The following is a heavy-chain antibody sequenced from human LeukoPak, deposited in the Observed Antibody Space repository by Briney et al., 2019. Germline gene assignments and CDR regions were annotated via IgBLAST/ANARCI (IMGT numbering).Heavy chain of an antibody. CDR1: GFTFSSYS. J-gene: IGHJ4*02. V-gene: IGHV3-21*01. Sequence: PGGSLRLSCAASGFTFSSYSMNWVRQAPGKGLEWVSSISSSSSYIYYADSVKGRFTISRDNAKNSLYLQMNGLRAEDTAVYYCARRKFPHTYYYDSSGYMFLDYWGQGTLVTVSS. CDR2: ISSSSSYI. CDR3: ARRKFPHTYYYDSSGYMFLDY. D-gene: IGHD3-22*01.